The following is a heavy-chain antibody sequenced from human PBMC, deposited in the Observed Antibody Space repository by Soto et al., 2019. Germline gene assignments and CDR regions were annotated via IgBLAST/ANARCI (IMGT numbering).Heavy chain of an antibody. CDR1: GFTFNSYA. CDR3: AKAGGSGSSSQPDY. CDR2: ISGSGGST. V-gene: IGHV3-23*01. Sequence: GGSLRLSCAASGFTFNSYAMSWVRQAPGKGLEWVSAISGSGGSTYYADSVKGRFTISRDNSKNTLYLQMNSLRAEDTAVYYCAKAGGSGSSSQPDYWGQGTLVTVSS. J-gene: IGHJ4*02. D-gene: IGHD6-6*01.